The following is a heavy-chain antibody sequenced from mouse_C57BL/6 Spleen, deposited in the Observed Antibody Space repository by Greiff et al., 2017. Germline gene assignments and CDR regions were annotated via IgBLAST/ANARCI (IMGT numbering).Heavy chain of an antibody. V-gene: IGHV1-66*01. CDR3: ARSVVATNFDY. Sequence: QVQLQQSGPELVKPGASVKISCKASGYSFTSYYIHWVKQRPGQGLEWIGWIYPGSGNTKYNEKFKGKATLTADTSSSTAYVQLSSLTSEDSAVYYCARSVVATNFDYWGQGTTLTVSS. J-gene: IGHJ2*01. CDR1: GYSFTSYY. CDR2: IYPGSGNT. D-gene: IGHD1-1*01.